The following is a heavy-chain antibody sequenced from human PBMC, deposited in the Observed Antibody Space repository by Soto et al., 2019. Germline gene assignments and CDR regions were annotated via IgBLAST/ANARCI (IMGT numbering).Heavy chain of an antibody. V-gene: IGHV4-39*01. CDR1: GGSISSSNYY. CDR3: AASLSGCSYGWGSWFDP. CDR2: FNSGLST. Sequence: QLQLQESGPGLVKPSETLSLTCSVSGGSISSSNYYWGWIRQPPGKGLEWIGSFNSGLSTYYNPSLKRRVIRSEDTYKNLFSLNLSVVTAEDAALYYGAASLSGCSYGWGSWFDPWGHGTLVTVSS. D-gene: IGHD5-18*01. J-gene: IGHJ5*02.